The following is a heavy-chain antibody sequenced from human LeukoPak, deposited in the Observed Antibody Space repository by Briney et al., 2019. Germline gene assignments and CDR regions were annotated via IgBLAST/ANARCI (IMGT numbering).Heavy chain of an antibody. CDR1: GGSISSGDYY. CDR3: ASGHSYGYPYGMDV. V-gene: IGHV4-30-4*01. D-gene: IGHD5-18*01. Sequence: PSETLSLTCTVSGGSISSGDYYWSWIRQPPGKGLEWIGYIYYSGSTYYNPSLKSRVTISVDTSKNQFSLKLSSVTAADTAVYYCASGHSYGYPYGMDVWGQGTTVTVSS. J-gene: IGHJ6*02. CDR2: IYYSGST.